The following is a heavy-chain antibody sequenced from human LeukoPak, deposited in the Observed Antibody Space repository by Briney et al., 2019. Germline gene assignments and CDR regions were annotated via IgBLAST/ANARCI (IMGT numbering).Heavy chain of an antibody. CDR2: ISGSGGST. V-gene: IGHV3-23*01. CDR3: AKAIAAAGTFDY. CDR1: GFTFSSYA. D-gene: IGHD6-13*01. Sequence: GGSLRLSCAAPGFTFSSYAMSWVRQAPGKGLEWVSAISGSGGSTYYADSVKGRFTISRDNSKNTLYLQMNSLRAEDTAVYYCAKAIAAAGTFDYWGQGTLVTVSS. J-gene: IGHJ4*02.